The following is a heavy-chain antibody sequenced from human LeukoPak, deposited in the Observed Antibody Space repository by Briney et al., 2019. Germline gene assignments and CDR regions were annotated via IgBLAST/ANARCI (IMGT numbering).Heavy chain of an antibody. CDR1: GYSFTSYW. V-gene: IGHV5-51*01. Sequence: GESLKISCKGSGYSFTSYWIGWVRQMPGKGLEWMGIIYPGDSDTRYSPSFQGQVTISADKSISTAYLQWSSLKASDTAMYYCARRGSTHYYDSSDYNWFDPWGQGTLVTVSS. D-gene: IGHD3-22*01. CDR3: ARRGSTHYYDSSDYNWFDP. J-gene: IGHJ5*02. CDR2: IYPGDSDT.